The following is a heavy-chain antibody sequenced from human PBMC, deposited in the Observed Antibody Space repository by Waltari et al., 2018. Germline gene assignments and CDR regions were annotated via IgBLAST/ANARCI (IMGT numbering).Heavy chain of an antibody. J-gene: IGHJ4*02. Sequence: EVQLVESGGGLVQPGGSLRLSCAASGFTFSYHWMTWVRQAPGKGLEWGANIKEYGGEKYYVDAVKGRFTISRDNAKNSLYLQMNSLRAEDTAVYYCARLYMAAFDYWDEGTLVTVSS. CDR3: ARLYMAAFDY. D-gene: IGHD1-20*01. V-gene: IGHV3-7*01. CDR1: GFTFSYHW. CDR2: IKEYGGEK.